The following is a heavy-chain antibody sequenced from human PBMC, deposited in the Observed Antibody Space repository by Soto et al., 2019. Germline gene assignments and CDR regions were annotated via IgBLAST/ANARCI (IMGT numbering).Heavy chain of an antibody. CDR1: GFTFSTYS. Sequence: GGSLRLSCAASGFTFSTYSMNWVRQATGKGLEWVSYISSITGTIYYADTVKDRFTISRDNAKNSLYLQMNSLRAEDTAVYYCASHYDSSDYYFGWFDPWGQGTLVTVSS. J-gene: IGHJ5*02. V-gene: IGHV3-48*01. CDR3: ASHYDSSDYYFGWFDP. CDR2: ISSITGTI. D-gene: IGHD3-22*01.